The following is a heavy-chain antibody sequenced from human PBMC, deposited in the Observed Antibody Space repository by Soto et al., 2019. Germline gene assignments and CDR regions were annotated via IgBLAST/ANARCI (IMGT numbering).Heavy chain of an antibody. CDR3: ARHYYSGGSCYLALDY. J-gene: IGHJ4*02. D-gene: IGHD2-15*01. CDR2: INPNSGGT. V-gene: IGHV1-2*04. Sequence: ASVKVSCKASGYTFTGYYMHWVRQAPGQGLEWMGWINPNSGGTNYAQKFQGWVTMTRDTSISTAYMELSRLRSDDTAVYYCARHYYSGGSCYLALDYWGQGTLVTVSS. CDR1: GYTFTGYY.